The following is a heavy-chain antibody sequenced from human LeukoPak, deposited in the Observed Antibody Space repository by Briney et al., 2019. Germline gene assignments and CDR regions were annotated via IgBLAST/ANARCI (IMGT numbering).Heavy chain of an antibody. CDR1: GFTVSSNY. J-gene: IGHJ4*02. V-gene: IGHV3-66*01. CDR2: IYTDGNT. CDR3: ATAPLSTTYSFTWEHDN. Sequence: GGSLRLSCAASGFTVSSNYMSWVRQAPGKGLEWVSVIYTDGNTYYADSVKGRFTISRDNSKNTLYLQMNSLRAEDTAVYYCATAPLSTTYSFTWEHDNWGQGTLVTVSS. D-gene: IGHD1/OR15-1a*01.